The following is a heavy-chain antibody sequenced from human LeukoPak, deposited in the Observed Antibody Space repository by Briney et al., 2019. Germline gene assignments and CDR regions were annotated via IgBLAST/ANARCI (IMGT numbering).Heavy chain of an antibody. J-gene: IGHJ6*02. V-gene: IGHV1-69*13. CDR3: ASRDPSQVYDILTGYHTARYYYYGMDV. CDR1: GGTFSSYA. D-gene: IGHD3-9*01. Sequence: SVKVSCKASGGTFSSYAISWVRQAPGQGLEWMGGIIPIFGTANYAQKFQGRVTITADESTSTAYMELSSLRSEDTAVYYCASRDPSQVYDILTGYHTARYYYYGMDVWGQGTTVTVSS. CDR2: IIPIFGTA.